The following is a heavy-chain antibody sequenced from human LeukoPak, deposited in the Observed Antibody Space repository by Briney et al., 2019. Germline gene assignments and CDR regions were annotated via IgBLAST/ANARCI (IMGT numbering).Heavy chain of an antibody. D-gene: IGHD3-3*01. V-gene: IGHV1-69*01. CDR2: IIPIFGTA. CDR3: ASVLRFLEWLGAFDI. CDR1: GGTSSNYA. J-gene: IGHJ3*02. Sequence: SLKVSCMASGGTSSNYAISWLRPPPGKGLEWVARIIPIFGTANNAQKCQGRVTITADESTSTAYMELSSLRSEDTAVYYCASVLRFLEWLGAFDIWGQGTMVTVSS.